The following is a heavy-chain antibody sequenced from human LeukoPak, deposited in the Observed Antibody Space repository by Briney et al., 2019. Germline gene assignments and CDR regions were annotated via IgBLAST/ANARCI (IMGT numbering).Heavy chain of an antibody. CDR3: ARGGWNKFDY. D-gene: IGHD1-1*01. J-gene: IGHJ4*02. CDR2: INHSGST. CDR1: GGSFCGYY. Sequence: SETLSLTCAVYGGSFCGYYWSWIRQPAGKGLEWIGEINHSGSTNYNPSLKSRVTISVDTSKNQFSLKLSSVTAADTAVYYCARGGWNKFDYWGQGTLVTVSS. V-gene: IGHV4-34*01.